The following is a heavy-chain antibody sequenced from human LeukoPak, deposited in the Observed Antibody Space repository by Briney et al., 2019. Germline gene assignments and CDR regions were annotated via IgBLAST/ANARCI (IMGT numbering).Heavy chain of an antibody. CDR1: GFTFSSYA. D-gene: IGHD3-10*01. CDR2: ISGSGGST. CDR3: AKDILLWFGNDY. Sequence: GGSLRLSCAASGFTFSSYAMSWVRQAPGKGLEWVSAISGSGGSTYYADSVKGRFTISRDNPKNTLYLQMNSLRAEDTAVYYCAKDILLWFGNDYWGQGTLVTVSS. J-gene: IGHJ4*02. V-gene: IGHV3-23*01.